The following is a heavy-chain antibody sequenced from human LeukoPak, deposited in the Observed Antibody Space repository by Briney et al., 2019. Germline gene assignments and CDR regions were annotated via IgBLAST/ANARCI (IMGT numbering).Heavy chain of an antibody. V-gene: IGHV3-30-3*01. CDR1: GFTFSSYA. CDR2: ISYDGSNK. Sequence: GGSLRLSCAASGFTFSSYAMHWVRQAPGKGLEWVAVISYDGSNKYYADSVKGRFTISRDNSKNTLYLQMNSLRAEDTAVYYCASQRGGPYSSGWYSSLDYWGQGTLVTVSS. D-gene: IGHD6-19*01. CDR3: ASQRGGPYSSGWYSSLDY. J-gene: IGHJ4*02.